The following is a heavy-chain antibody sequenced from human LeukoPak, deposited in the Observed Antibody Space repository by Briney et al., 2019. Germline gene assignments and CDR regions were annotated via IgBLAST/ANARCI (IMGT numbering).Heavy chain of an antibody. CDR2: IYYSGRT. CDR3: ARMTNSGWSRYSFDY. J-gene: IGHJ4*02. Sequence: SETLSLTCTVSGGSTNSYYWSWIRQSPGKGLEWIGYIYYSGRTNYNPSLKSRATISVDTSKNQFSLKLRSVTAADTAMYYCARMTNSGWSRYSFDYWGQGTLVTVSS. D-gene: IGHD6-19*01. V-gene: IGHV4-59*01. CDR1: GGSTNSYY.